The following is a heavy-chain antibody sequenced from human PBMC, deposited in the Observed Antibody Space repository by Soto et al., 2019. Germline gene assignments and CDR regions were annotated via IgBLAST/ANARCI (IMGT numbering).Heavy chain of an antibody. CDR2: IYYSGST. D-gene: IGHD3-3*01. Sequence: SETLSLTCTVSGGSISSSSYYWGWIRQPPGKGLEWIGSIYYSGSTYYNPSLKSRVTISVDTSKNQFSLKLSSVTAADTAVYYCARQTGFDFWSGYYQSTSNQHFFFDYWGQGTLVTVSS. CDR3: ARQTGFDFWSGYYQSTSNQHFFFDY. J-gene: IGHJ4*02. CDR1: GGSISSSSYY. V-gene: IGHV4-39*01.